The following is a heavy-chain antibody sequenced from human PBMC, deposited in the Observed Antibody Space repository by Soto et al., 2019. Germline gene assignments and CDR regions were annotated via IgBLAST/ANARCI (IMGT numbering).Heavy chain of an antibody. CDR1: GGSISSGDYY. V-gene: IGHV4-30-4*01. CDR2: IYYSGST. J-gene: IGHJ5*02. D-gene: IGHD6-13*01. Sequence: PSETLSLTCTVSGGSISSGDYYWSWIRQPPGKGLEWIGYIYYSGSTYYNPSLKSRVTISVDTSKNQFSLKLSSVTAADTAVYYCASVIAAAGNWFDPWGQGTLVTVSS. CDR3: ASVIAAAGNWFDP.